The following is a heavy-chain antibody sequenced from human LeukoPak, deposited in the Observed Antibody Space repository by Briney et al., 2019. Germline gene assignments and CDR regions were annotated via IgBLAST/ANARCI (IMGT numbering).Heavy chain of an antibody. J-gene: IGHJ4*02. CDR1: GFAFSSYG. V-gene: IGHV3-30*02. D-gene: IGHD3-22*01. CDR2: IRYDGSKK. CDR3: AKSGGSSGKALGY. Sequence: PGGSLRLSCAASGFAFSSYGMHWVRQAPGKGLGWVAFIRYDGSKKYYADSVKGRFTISRDNSKNTLYLQMNSLRAEDTAVYYCAKSGGSSGKALGYWGQGTLVTVSS.